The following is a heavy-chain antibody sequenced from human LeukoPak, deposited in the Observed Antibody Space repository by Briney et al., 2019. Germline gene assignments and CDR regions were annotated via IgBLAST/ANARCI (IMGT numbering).Heavy chain of an antibody. Sequence: GGSLRLSCAASGFTFSNYAMSWVRQTPGKGLEWVSAISGSSGRTYFADSVKGRFTISRDNSKNTLYLQMNSLRAEDTAIYYCAKYGPQDSGSSHFDYWGQGALVTVSS. V-gene: IGHV3-23*01. D-gene: IGHD1-26*01. CDR1: GFTFSNYA. CDR2: ISGSSGRT. J-gene: IGHJ4*02. CDR3: AKYGPQDSGSSHFDY.